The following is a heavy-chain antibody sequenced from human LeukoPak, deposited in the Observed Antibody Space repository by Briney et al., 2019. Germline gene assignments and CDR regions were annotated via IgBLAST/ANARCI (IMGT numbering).Heavy chain of an antibody. J-gene: IGHJ6*02. V-gene: IGHV1-8*01. CDR3: ARVVSAIAAAGPFYYYYGMDV. Sequence: ASVKVSCKASGYTFTSYDINWVRQATGQGLEWMGWMNPNSGDTGYAQKFQGRVTMTRNTSISTAYMELSSLRSEDTAVYYCARVVSAIAAAGPFYYYYGMDVWGQGTTVTVSS. D-gene: IGHD6-13*01. CDR2: MNPNSGDT. CDR1: GYTFTSYD.